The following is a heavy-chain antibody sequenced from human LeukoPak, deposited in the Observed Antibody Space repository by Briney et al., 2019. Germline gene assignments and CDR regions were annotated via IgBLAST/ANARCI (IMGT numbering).Heavy chain of an antibody. CDR1: GFTFSTYW. J-gene: IGHJ3*02. Sequence: GGSLRLSCAASGFTFSTYWMTWVRQAPGKGLDWVGNIKQDGSETYYADSLKGRLTISRDNAKSALYLQMNSLRAEDTAVYYCARDGSFIYAFDIWGQGTMVTVSS. V-gene: IGHV3-7*01. CDR2: IKQDGSET. D-gene: IGHD3-10*01. CDR3: ARDGSFIYAFDI.